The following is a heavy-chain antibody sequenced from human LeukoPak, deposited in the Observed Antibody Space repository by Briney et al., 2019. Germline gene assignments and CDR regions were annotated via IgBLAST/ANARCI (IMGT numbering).Heavy chain of an antibody. CDR3: ARGYYYDSSGYYSTFDY. Sequence: GGSLRLSCAASGFTLSDYYMNWVRQAPGKGLEWVAVISYDGSNKYYADSVKGRFTISRDNSKNTLYLQMNSLRADDTAVYYCARGYYYDSSGYYSTFDYWGQGTLVTVSS. CDR1: GFTLSDYY. CDR2: ISYDGSNK. V-gene: IGHV3-30-3*01. D-gene: IGHD3-22*01. J-gene: IGHJ4*02.